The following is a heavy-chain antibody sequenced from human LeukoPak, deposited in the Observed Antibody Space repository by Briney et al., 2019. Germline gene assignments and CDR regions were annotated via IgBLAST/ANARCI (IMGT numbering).Heavy chain of an antibody. D-gene: IGHD2-15*01. CDR3: ANSLVVVAALDY. Sequence: GGSLRLSCAASGFTFSSYAMSWVRQAPGKGLEWVSAISGSGGSAYYADSVKGRFTISRDNSKNTLYLQMNSLRAEDTAVYYCANSLVVVAALDYWGQGTLVTVSS. CDR2: ISGSGGSA. V-gene: IGHV3-23*01. J-gene: IGHJ4*02. CDR1: GFTFSSYA.